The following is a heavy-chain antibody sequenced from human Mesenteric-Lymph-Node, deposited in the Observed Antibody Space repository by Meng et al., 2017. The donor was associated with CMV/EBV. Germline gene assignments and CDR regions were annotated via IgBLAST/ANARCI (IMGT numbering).Heavy chain of an antibody. CDR3: ARDCGGYSSGWYCDAFDI. V-gene: IGHV3-7*01. J-gene: IGHJ3*02. Sequence: GESLKISCAASGFTFSNYWMSWVRQAPGKGLEWVANIKEDGSEKYYVDSVKGRFTISRDSARNSLYLQMNSLRAEDTAVYYCARDCGGYSSGWYCDAFDIWGQETMVTVSS. CDR1: GFTFSNYW. CDR2: IKEDGSEK. D-gene: IGHD6-19*01.